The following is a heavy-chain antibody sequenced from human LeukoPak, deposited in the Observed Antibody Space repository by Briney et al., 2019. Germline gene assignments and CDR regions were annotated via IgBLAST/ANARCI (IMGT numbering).Heavy chain of an antibody. CDR3: ARAQMRRAARPKNRGYFDY. Sequence: SETLSLTCTVSGYSISSGYYWGWIRQPPGKGLEWIANIYHSGSTNYNPSLKSRVTISVDTSKNQFSLKLSSVTAADTAVYYCARAQMRRAARPKNRGYFDYWGQGTLVTVSS. CDR1: GYSISSGYY. V-gene: IGHV4-38-2*02. D-gene: IGHD6-6*01. J-gene: IGHJ4*02. CDR2: IYHSGST.